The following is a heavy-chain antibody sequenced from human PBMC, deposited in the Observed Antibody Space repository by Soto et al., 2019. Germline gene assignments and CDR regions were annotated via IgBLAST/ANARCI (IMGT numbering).Heavy chain of an antibody. D-gene: IGHD3-16*01. Sequence: EVQLVESGGGLVQPGGSLRLSCVASGFMFDSYAMNWVRQAPGKGLEWVSYISPGGDRIYYAESLKGRITISRDNARNSLSRQMNILSEEDTAVYYCKKSADSAGGGVDFWGQGTLVTVSS. CDR2: ISPGGDRI. CDR1: GFMFDSYA. V-gene: IGHV3-48*02. J-gene: IGHJ4*02. CDR3: KKSADSAGGGVDF.